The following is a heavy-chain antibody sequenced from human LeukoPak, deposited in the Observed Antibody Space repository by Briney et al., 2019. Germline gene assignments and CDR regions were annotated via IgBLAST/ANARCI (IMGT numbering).Heavy chain of an antibody. CDR1: GGSFSSYY. D-gene: IGHD3-22*01. V-gene: IGHV4-59*10. CDR2: IYTSGSA. J-gene: IGHJ2*01. Sequence: SETLSLTCAVYGGSFSSYYWSWIRQPAGKGLEWIGRIYTSGSANYNPSLKSRVTMSVDTSKNQFSLKLSSVTAADTAVYYCASSTYYYDSSGYYYSWYFDLWGRGTLVTVSS. CDR3: ASSTYYYDSSGYYYSWYFDL.